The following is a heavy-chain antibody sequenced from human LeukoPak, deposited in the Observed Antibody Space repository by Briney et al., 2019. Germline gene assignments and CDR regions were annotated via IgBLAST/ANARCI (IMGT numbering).Heavy chain of an antibody. D-gene: IGHD2-15*01. CDR2: VDAGATST. V-gene: IGHV3-48*03. J-gene: IGHJ4*02. CDR3: VRGRLLRSMKYFDS. Sequence: PGGSLRLPCAASGFPVNKYEIHWVRQAPGKGLEWISYVDAGATSTNYADSVWGRFTLSRDNAQNSVHLQMSSLRDEDTAVYYCVRGRLLRSMKYFDSWGQGVQVTVSS. CDR1: GFPVNKYE.